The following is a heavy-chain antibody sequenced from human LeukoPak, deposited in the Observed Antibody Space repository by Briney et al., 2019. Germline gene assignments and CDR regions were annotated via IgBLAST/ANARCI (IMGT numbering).Heavy chain of an antibody. Sequence: GASVKVSCKASGYTFTSYGISWVRQAPGQGLEWMGGISPYNGNTNYAQKLEGRVTITTDTPTSTAYMDLRSLRSDDTAVYYCARPRDCCYDQAPCYGGEKTLVTVST. V-gene: IGHV1-18*01. D-gene: IGHD2-2*01. J-gene: IGHJ4*02. CDR2: ISPYNGNT. CDR1: GYTFTSYG. CDR3: ARPRDCCYDQAPCY.